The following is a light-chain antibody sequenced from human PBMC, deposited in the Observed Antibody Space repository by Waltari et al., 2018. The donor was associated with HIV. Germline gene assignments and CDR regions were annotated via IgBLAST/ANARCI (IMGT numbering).Light chain of an antibody. CDR1: NIGSKS. V-gene: IGLV3-21*02. Sequence: SYVLTQSPSVSVAPGQTASITCGGNNIGSKSAHWYQQKAGQAPVLVVYNGSDRPSGIPERFSGSRSGNTATLTISRVEAGDEADYYCHVWDRSSDHHVFGPGTKVTVL. CDR3: HVWDRSSDHHV. CDR2: NGS. J-gene: IGLJ1*01.